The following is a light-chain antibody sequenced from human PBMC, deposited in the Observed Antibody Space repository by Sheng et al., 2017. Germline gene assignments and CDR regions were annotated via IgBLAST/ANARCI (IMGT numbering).Light chain of an antibody. CDR1: ESVENY. CDR3: QQYGSSPT. Sequence: ETVLTQSPATLSLSPGERATLSCRASESVENYLAWYQQKPGQAPRLLIYDAFNRATGIPDRFSGSGSGTDFTLTISRLEPEDFAVYYCQQYGSSPTFGQGTKVEIK. CDR2: DAF. J-gene: IGKJ1*01. V-gene: IGKV3-20*01.